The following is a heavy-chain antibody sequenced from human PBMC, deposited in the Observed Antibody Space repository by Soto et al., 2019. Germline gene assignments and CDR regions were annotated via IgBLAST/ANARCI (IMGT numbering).Heavy chain of an antibody. CDR1: GFTFSSYA. CDR3: ARADCGGDCYWGGHYYYGMDV. J-gene: IGHJ6*02. CDR2: ISYDGSNK. D-gene: IGHD2-21*02. Sequence: GGSLRLSCAASGFTFSSYAMHWVRQAPGKGLEWVAVISYDGSNKYYADSVKGRFTISRDNSKNTLYLQMNSLRAEDTAVYYCARADCGGDCYWGGHYYYGMDVWGQGTTVTVS. V-gene: IGHV3-30-3*01.